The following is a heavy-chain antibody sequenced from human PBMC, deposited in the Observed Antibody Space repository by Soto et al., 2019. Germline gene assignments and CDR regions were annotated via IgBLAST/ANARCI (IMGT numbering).Heavy chain of an antibody. D-gene: IGHD3-3*01. Sequence: QVQLVVSGGGVVQPGRSLRLSCAASGFTFSTYGMHWVRQAPGKGLEWVAVISYDGSNIYYADSVKGRFTISRDNSKNTLYLQMNSLRAEDTAVYYCAKDRADFWSGYYGGDYFDYWGQGTLVTVSS. CDR2: ISYDGSNI. J-gene: IGHJ4*02. V-gene: IGHV3-30*18. CDR1: GFTFSTYG. CDR3: AKDRADFWSGYYGGDYFDY.